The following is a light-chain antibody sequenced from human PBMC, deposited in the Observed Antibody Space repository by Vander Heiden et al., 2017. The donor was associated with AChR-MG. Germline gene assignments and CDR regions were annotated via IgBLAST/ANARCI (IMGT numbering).Light chain of an antibody. CDR1: QSISTY. CDR3: QQSVILPRT. V-gene: IGKV1-39*01. Sequence: DIQITQSPSSLSASVGDTVSITCRSSQSISTYMNWYQHKPGKAPKLLIYAASTLQSGVPSRFSGSGSGTDFTLTISSLQPDDFGTYYCQQSVILPRTFGPGTKVDIK. CDR2: AAS. J-gene: IGKJ3*01.